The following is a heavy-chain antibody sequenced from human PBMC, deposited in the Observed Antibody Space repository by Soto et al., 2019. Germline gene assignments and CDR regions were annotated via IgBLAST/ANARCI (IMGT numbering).Heavy chain of an antibody. CDR2: IYYDGST. D-gene: IGHD6-25*01. CDR3: ARDQLSSGLYVWFDP. CDR1: GGSISTYY. V-gene: IGHV4-59*01. Sequence: HVQLQESGPGLVKPSETLSLTCTVSGGSISTYYWSWIRQPPGKGLEWIGYIYYDGSTSYNPSLRSRVTISEDTSKNQFSLILSSVTSADTAVYYCARDQLSSGLYVWFDPWGQGTLVTVSS. J-gene: IGHJ5*02.